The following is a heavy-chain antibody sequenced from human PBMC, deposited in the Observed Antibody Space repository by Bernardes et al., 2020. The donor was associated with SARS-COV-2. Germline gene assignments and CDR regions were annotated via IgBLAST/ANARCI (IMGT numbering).Heavy chain of an antibody. CDR1: GGSIRSSY. CDR3: ARGGEDDYVWGSYLNYFDY. J-gene: IGHJ4*02. D-gene: IGHD3-16*02. Sequence: SATLTPTCTVSGGSIRSSYWSWIRQPPGTGLAWIGYIYYSGSTNYNPSLKSRVTISVDTSKNQFSLKLSSVTAADTAVYYCARGGEDDYVWGSYLNYFDYWGQGTLVTGSS. CDR2: IYYSGST. V-gene: IGHV4-59*08.